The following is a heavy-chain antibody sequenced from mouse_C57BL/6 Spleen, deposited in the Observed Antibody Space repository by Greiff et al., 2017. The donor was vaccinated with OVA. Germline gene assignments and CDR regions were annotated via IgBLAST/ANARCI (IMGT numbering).Heavy chain of an antibody. D-gene: IGHD2-3*01. Sequence: EVQVVESGGGLVKPGGSLKLSCAASGFTFSSYAMSWVRQTPEKRLEWVATISDGGSYTYYPNNVKGRFTISRDNAKNNLYLQMSHLKSEDTAMYYCAREGDDGYYDWFAYWGQGTLVTVSA. CDR1: GFTFSSYA. J-gene: IGHJ3*01. CDR3: AREGDDGYYDWFAY. V-gene: IGHV5-4*01. CDR2: ISDGGSYT.